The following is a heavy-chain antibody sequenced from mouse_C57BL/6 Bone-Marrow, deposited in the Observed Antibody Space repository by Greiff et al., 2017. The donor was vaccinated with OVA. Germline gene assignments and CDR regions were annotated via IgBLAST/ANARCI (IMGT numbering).Heavy chain of an antibody. V-gene: IGHV1-19*01. CDR1: GYTFTDYY. D-gene: IGHD1-1*01. CDR2: INPYNGGT. Sequence: EVKLVESGPVLVKPGASVKMSCKASGYTFTDYYMNWVKQSHGKSLEWIGVINPYNGGTSYNQKFKGKATLTVDKSSSTAYMELNSLTSEDSAVYYCARWPHYYYPGDYWGQGTTLTVSS. J-gene: IGHJ2*01. CDR3: ARWPHYYYPGDY.